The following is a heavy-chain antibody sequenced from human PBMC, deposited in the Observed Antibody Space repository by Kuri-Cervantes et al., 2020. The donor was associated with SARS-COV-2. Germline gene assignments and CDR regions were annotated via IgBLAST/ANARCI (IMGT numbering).Heavy chain of an antibody. D-gene: IGHD1-26*01. CDR3: ARGNWELRNWYFDL. Sequence: GSLRLSCAASGFTFSNAWMSWVRQAPGKGLEWIGYIYYSGSTNYNPSLKSRVTISVDTSKNQFSLKLSSVTAADTAVYYCARGNWELRNWYFDLWGRGTLVTVPS. CDR2: IYYSGST. CDR1: GFTFSNAW. J-gene: IGHJ2*01. V-gene: IGHV4-59*01.